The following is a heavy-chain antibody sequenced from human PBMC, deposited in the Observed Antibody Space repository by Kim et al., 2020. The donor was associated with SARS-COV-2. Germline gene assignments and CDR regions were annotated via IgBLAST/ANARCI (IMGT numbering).Heavy chain of an antibody. CDR1: GGSISSDY. CDR2: IYDSGST. V-gene: IGHV4-59*01. J-gene: IGHJ4*02. Sequence: SETLSLTCTVSGGSISSDYWSWIRQSPGKGLEWIGYIYDSGSTNYNPSLKSRVTISVDTSKSQFSLKLSSVTAADTAMYYCARHAIAVAGTFDYWGQGTLVTVSS. CDR3: ARHAIAVAGTFDY. D-gene: IGHD6-19*01.